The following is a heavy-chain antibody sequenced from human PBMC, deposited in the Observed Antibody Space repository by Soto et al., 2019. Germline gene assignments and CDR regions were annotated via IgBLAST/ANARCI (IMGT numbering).Heavy chain of an antibody. CDR2: INHSGST. J-gene: IGHJ6*02. Sequence: PXETLCLTFAVYGGSFSGYYWSWMRQPPGKGLEWIGEINHSGSTNYNPSLKSRVTISVDTSKNQFSLKLSSVTAADTAVYYCARFPTTYYYYGMDVWGQGTTVTVSS. CDR3: ARFPTTYYYYGMDV. CDR1: GGSFSGYY. V-gene: IGHV4-34*01.